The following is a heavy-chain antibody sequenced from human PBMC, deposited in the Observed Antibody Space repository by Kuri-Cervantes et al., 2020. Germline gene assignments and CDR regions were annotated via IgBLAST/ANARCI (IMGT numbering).Heavy chain of an antibody. CDR1: GFTISSYS. V-gene: IGHV3-48*02. Sequence: GESLKISCAASGFTISSYSVNLVRQAPGKGLEWVSYIIRSTTTIYYADSVKGRFTISRDDAKNSLYLQMSSLRDEDTAVYYCARDLREQLYNYNGMDVWGQGTTVTVSS. D-gene: IGHD1-1*01. J-gene: IGHJ6*02. CDR3: ARDLREQLYNYNGMDV. CDR2: IIRSTTTI.